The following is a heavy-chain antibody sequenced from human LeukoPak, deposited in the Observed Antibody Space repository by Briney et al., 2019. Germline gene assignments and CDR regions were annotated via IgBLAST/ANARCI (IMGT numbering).Heavy chain of an antibody. CDR3: ARRLVDSGASQVSDD. V-gene: IGHV4-34*01. CDR1: GGSFSGYY. CDR2: INDSGSV. D-gene: IGHD2-15*01. J-gene: IGHJ4*02. Sequence: PSETLSLTCAVYGGSFSGYYWRWLRQPPGKGLEWIGEINDSGSVNCNPSLKNRVTLSVDTSKNQFSLRLSSVAAADTAVYYCARRLVDSGASQVSDDWGQGTLVTVSS.